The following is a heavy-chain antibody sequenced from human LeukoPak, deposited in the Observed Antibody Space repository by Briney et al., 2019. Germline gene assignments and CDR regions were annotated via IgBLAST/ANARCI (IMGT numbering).Heavy chain of an antibody. V-gene: IGHV4-61*08. CDR3: ATSHSGSYSYYYGMDV. Sequence: SQTLSLTCAVSGGSFSSDGYSWNWIRQPPGKGLEWIGYIYYSGSTNYNPSLKSRVTISVDTSKNQLSLKLSSVTAADTAVYYCATSHSGSYSYYYGMDVWGHGTTVTVSS. D-gene: IGHD3-10*01. CDR2: IYYSGST. CDR1: GGSFSSDGYS. J-gene: IGHJ6*02.